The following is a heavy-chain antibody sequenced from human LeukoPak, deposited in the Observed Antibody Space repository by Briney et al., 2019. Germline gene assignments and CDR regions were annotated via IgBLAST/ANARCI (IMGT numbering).Heavy chain of an antibody. CDR1: GYTLTELS. Sequence: GASVKVSCKVSGYTLTELSMHWVRQAPGKGLEWMGGFDPEDGETIYAQKFQGRVTMTTDTSTSTAYMELRSLRSDDTAVYYCARDVIAVAGTFYYYFDYWGQGTLVTVSS. CDR3: ARDVIAVAGTFYYYFDY. D-gene: IGHD6-19*01. CDR2: FDPEDGET. V-gene: IGHV1-24*01. J-gene: IGHJ4*02.